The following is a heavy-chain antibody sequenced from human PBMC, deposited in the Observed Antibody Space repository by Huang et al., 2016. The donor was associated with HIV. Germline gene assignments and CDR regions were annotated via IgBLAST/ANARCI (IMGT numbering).Heavy chain of an antibody. V-gene: IGHV1-58*01. CDR1: GFTFSSSS. J-gene: IGHJ4*02. CDR2: IVVDRGNT. D-gene: IGHD5-18*01. CDR3: AADPSGVRWIQV. Sequence: QMQLVQSGPEVKKPGTSVKVSFKASGFTFSSSSVQWVRQARGHRLEWIGWIVVDRGNTNYERKYQERVTITRGMSTGRAYMELSSLRYEDTAVYYGAADPSGVRWIQVWGQGTLGTVTS.